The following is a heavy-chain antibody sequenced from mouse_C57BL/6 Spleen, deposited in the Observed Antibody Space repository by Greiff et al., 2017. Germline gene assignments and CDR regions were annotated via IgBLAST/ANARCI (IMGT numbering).Heavy chain of an antibody. CDR1: GYTFTDYE. CDR2: IDPETGGT. Sequence: VQLQQSGAELVRPGASVTLSCKASGYTFTDYEMHWVKQTPVHGLEWIGAIDPETGGTAYNQKFKGKAILTADKSSSTAYMELRSLTSEDSAVYYCTRRGTYYGSSPSFAYWGQGTLVTVSA. J-gene: IGHJ3*01. CDR3: TRRGTYYGSSPSFAY. V-gene: IGHV1-15*01. D-gene: IGHD1-1*01.